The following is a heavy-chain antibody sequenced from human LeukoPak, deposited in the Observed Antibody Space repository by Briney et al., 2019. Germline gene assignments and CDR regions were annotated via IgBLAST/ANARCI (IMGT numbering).Heavy chain of an antibody. V-gene: IGHV3-30*02. J-gene: IGHJ3*02. CDR1: GFSFSNYG. CDR2: IRIDGSDK. D-gene: IGHD5-18*01. Sequence: PGGSLRLSCAATGFSFSNYGMHWVRQAPGKGLEWVAFIRIDGSDKYYADSVKGRFTFSRDNPKNTLYLQMNRLRAEDTAVYYCAKDRGYSLCVFDIWGQGTMVTVSS. CDR3: AKDRGYSLCVFDI.